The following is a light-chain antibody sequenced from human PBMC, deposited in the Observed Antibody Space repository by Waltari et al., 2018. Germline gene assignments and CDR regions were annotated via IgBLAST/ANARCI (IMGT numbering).Light chain of an antibody. CDR3: QQRSNWPLT. J-gene: IGKJ5*01. Sequence: DTVLTQSPATISLSPGERATLSCRASQNVNNYLAWYQQKPGQGPRLLIYDASTRATDIPTRFGGSGSGTDFTLTISSLEPEDFAVYYCQQRSNWPLTFGQGTRLDIK. CDR2: DAS. CDR1: QNVNNY. V-gene: IGKV3-11*01.